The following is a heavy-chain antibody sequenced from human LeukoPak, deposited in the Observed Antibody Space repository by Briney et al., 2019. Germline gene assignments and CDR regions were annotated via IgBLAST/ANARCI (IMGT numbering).Heavy chain of an antibody. D-gene: IGHD3-10*01. CDR2: ISSSSSTI. V-gene: IGHV3-48*04. J-gene: IGHJ3*02. CDR3: ASRRVTMVRGVLGAFDI. CDR1: GFTFSSYS. Sequence: PGGSLRLSCAASGFTFSSYSMNWVRQAPGKGLEWVSYISSSSSTIYYADSVKGRFTISRDNAKNSLYLQMNSLRAEDTAVYYCASRRVTMVRGVLGAFDIWGQGTMVTVSS.